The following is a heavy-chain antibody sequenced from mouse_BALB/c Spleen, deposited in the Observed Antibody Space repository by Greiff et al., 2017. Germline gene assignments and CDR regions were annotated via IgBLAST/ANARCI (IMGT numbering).Heavy chain of an antibody. CDR3: AREYYEGAY. V-gene: IGHV5-6-5*01. CDR2: ISSGGST. CDR1: GFTFSSYA. J-gene: IGHJ3*01. D-gene: IGHD1-1*01. Sequence: EVHLVESGGGLVKPGGSLKLSCAASGFTFSSYAMSWVRQTPEKRLEWVASISSGGSTYYPDSVKGRFTISRDNARNILYLQMSSLRSEDTAMYYCAREYYEGAYWGQGTLVTVSA.